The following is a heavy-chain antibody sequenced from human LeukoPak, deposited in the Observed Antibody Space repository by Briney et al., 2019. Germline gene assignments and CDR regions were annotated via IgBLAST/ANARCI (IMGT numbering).Heavy chain of an antibody. Sequence: SETLSLTCAVYGGSFSGYYWSWIRQPPGKGLEWIGEINHSGSTNYNTSLKSRVTISVDTSKNQFSLKLSSVTAADTAVYYCAGPMGFDYWGQGTLVTVSS. J-gene: IGHJ4*02. CDR3: AGPMGFDY. D-gene: IGHD3-10*01. CDR1: GGSFSGYY. CDR2: INHSGST. V-gene: IGHV4-34*01.